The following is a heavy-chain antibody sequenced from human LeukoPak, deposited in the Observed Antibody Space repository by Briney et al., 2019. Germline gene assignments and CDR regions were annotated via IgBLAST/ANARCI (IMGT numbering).Heavy chain of an antibody. D-gene: IGHD3-22*01. V-gene: IGHV1-69*04. Sequence: ASVKVSCKASGGTFSSYAISWVRQAPGQGLEWMGRIIPILGIANYAQKFQGRVTITADKSTSTAHMELSSLRSEDTAVYYCARDRYNWNDEGTYYYDSSGYSHFDYWGQGTLVTVSS. CDR2: IIPILGIA. J-gene: IGHJ4*02. CDR1: GGTFSSYA. CDR3: ARDRYNWNDEGTYYYDSSGYSHFDY.